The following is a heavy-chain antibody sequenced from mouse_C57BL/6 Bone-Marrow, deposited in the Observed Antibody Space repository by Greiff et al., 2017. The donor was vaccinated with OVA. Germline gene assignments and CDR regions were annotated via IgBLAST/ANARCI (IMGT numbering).Heavy chain of an antibody. CDR3: ARGVIYYDYDGGSMDY. V-gene: IGHV1-81*01. D-gene: IGHD2-4*01. CDR2: IYPRSGNT. Sequence: VQLQQSGAELARPGASVKLSCKASGYTFTSYGISWVKQRTGQGLEWFGEIYPRSGNTYYNEKFKGKATLTADKASSTAYMELRSLTSEDSAVYFCARGVIYYDYDGGSMDYWGQGTSVTVSS. J-gene: IGHJ4*01. CDR1: GYTFTSYG.